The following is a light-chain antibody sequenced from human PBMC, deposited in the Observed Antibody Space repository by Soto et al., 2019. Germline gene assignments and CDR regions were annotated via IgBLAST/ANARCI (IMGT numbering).Light chain of an antibody. V-gene: IGKV1-5*01. J-gene: IGKJ1*01. CDR1: QSVSDS. CDR3: QQYDYSRT. CDR2: DVS. Sequence: DIPMTQSPSTLSASLGDTVTIPCWASQSVSDSLAWHQVKPGEAPKLLIFDVSNLETGVPSRFSGSGSGTEFSLTIRGLQPDDFATYYCQQYDYSRTFGQGTKVDIK.